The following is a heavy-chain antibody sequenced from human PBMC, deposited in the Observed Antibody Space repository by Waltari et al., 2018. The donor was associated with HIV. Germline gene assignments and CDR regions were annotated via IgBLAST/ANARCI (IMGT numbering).Heavy chain of an antibody. V-gene: IGHV4-34*01. CDR1: GGSFTNNY. J-gene: IGHJ3*02. CDR3: ARGRLRTTLIVVATSGALDI. D-gene: IGHD3-22*01. CDR2: INHSGSA. Sequence: QVRLQQWGAGLLKSSETLSLSCAVYGGSFTNNYWTWIRQPPGKGLEWIGEINHSGSATYNPSLSGRVTMSVDTSKNQFSPNLNSVTAADTAIYYCARGRLRTTLIVVATSGALDIWGQGTVVTVSS.